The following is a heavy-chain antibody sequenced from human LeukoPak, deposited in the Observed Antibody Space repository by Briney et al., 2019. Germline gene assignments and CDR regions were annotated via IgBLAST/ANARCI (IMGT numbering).Heavy chain of an antibody. CDR1: GGTFSSYA. Sequence: SVKVSCKASGGTFSSYAIRWVRQAPGQGLEWMGGIIPIFGTANYAQKFQGRVTITADESTSTAYMELSSLRSEDTAVYYCARDRSPGIAAGNDAFDIWGQGTMVTVSS. CDR2: IIPIFGTA. D-gene: IGHD6-13*01. J-gene: IGHJ3*02. V-gene: IGHV1-69*13. CDR3: ARDRSPGIAAGNDAFDI.